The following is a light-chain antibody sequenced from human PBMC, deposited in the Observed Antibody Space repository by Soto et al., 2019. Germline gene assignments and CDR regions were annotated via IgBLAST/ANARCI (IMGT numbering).Light chain of an antibody. CDR1: QSVSDSY. J-gene: IGKJ3*01. V-gene: IGKV3-20*01. CDR2: AS. CDR3: QHYGTSAL. Sequence: EIVLTQSPGTLSLSPGERATLSCRASQSVSDSYLAWYQQKPGQAPRLLIYASSRATGIPDRFSGSGSGTDFTLTISRLQPEEFAVYYCQHYGTSALFGPGTKVAIK.